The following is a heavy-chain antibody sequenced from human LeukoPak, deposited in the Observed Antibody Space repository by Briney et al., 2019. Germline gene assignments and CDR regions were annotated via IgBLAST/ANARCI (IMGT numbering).Heavy chain of an antibody. V-gene: IGHV3-7*01. CDR3: ARGREDYDFWSGYWNYFDY. J-gene: IGHJ4*02. Sequence: GGSLRLSCAASGFTFSSYWMSWVRQAPGKGLEWVANIKQDGSEKYYVDSVKGRFTISRDNAKNSLYLQMNSLRAEDTAVYYCARGREDYDFWSGYWNYFDYWGQGTLVTVSS. CDR2: IKQDGSEK. CDR1: GFTFSSYW. D-gene: IGHD3-3*01.